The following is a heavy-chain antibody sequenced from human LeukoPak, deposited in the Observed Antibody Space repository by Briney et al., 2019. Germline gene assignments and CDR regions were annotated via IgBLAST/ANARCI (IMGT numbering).Heavy chain of an antibody. Sequence: ASVKVSCKASGGTFSSYAISWVRQAPGQGLEWMGGIIPIFGTANYAQKFQGRVTITADESTSTAYMELSSLRSGDTAVYYCARDNAQGVGVVKDYYYGMDVWGQGTTVTVSS. CDR1: GGTFSSYA. CDR3: ARDNAQGVGVVKDYYYGMDV. V-gene: IGHV1-69*01. CDR2: IIPIFGTA. D-gene: IGHD3-3*01. J-gene: IGHJ6*02.